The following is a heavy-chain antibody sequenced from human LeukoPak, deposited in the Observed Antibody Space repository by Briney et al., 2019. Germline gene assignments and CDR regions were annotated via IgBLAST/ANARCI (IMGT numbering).Heavy chain of an antibody. Sequence: GGSLRLSCVVSVFTFINYRMSWVRQAPGKGLEWVSTIRASGDRTYYAESVKGRFTMSGDKSKNTLYLQMSNLRAEDTAVYHCAVLAVPAVGYWGQGTLVIVSS. V-gene: IGHV3-23*01. CDR2: IRASGDRT. CDR3: AVLAVPAVGY. D-gene: IGHD2-15*01. CDR1: VFTFINYR. J-gene: IGHJ4*02.